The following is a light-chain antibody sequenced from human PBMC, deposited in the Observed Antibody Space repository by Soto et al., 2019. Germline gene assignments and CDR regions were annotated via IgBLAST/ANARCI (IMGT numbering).Light chain of an antibody. CDR2: EVS. CDR3: TQSTQFSAIT. Sequence: DIVMTQTPPSLSVTPGQPASISCKSSESLLHSDGKTYVYWYLQRPGQPPHLLIYEVSKRFSGVPNRMRGGGSGIDVSLAISRVEAADFGLYYYTQSTQFSAITVGQGTRLEI. V-gene: IGKV2D-29*01. J-gene: IGKJ5*01. CDR1: ESLLHSDGKTY.